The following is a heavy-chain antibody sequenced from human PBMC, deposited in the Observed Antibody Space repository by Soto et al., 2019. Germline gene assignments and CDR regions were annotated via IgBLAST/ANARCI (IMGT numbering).Heavy chain of an antibody. CDR2: ISGSGGST. J-gene: IGHJ4*02. CDR3: AREYSSSWTLALDY. CDR1: GFTFSSYA. Sequence: GGSLRLSCAASGFTFSSYAMSWVRQAPGKGLEWVSAISGSGGSTYYADSVKGRFTISRDNSKNTLYLQMNSLRAEDTAVYYCAREYSSSWTLALDYWGQGTLVTVSS. V-gene: IGHV3-23*01. D-gene: IGHD6-13*01.